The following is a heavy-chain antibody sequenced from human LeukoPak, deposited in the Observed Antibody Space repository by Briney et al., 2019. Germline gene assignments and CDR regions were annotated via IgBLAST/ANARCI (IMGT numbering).Heavy chain of an antibody. CDR3: ARASYYDILTGYQYGMDV. D-gene: IGHD3-9*01. Sequence: GGSLRLSCAASGFTFGSYAMPWVRQAPGKGLEWVAVISYDGSNKYHADSVKGRFTISRDNSKNTLYLQMNSLRAEDTAVYYCARASYYDILTGYQYGMDVWGKGTTVTVSS. V-gene: IGHV3-30*04. CDR1: GFTFGSYA. J-gene: IGHJ6*04. CDR2: ISYDGSNK.